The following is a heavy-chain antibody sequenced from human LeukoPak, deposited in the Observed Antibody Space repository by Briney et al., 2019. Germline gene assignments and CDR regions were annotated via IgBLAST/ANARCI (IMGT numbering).Heavy chain of an antibody. J-gene: IGHJ3*02. CDR3: ARDYEAAFAFDI. CDR1: GYTFTGYY. D-gene: IGHD3-3*01. V-gene: IGHV1-2*02. CDR2: INPNSGGT. Sequence: ASVKVSCKASGYTFTGYYMHWVRQAPGQGLEWMGWINPNSGGTNYAQKFQGRVTMTRDTSISTAYMELSRLRSDDTAVYYCARDYEAAFAFDIWGQGTMVTVSS.